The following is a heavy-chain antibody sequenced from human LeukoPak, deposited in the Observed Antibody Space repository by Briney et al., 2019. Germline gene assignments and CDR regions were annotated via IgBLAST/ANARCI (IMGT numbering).Heavy chain of an antibody. V-gene: IGHV3-30*18. CDR1: GFTFSSYG. CDR2: ISYDGSNK. D-gene: IGHD3-3*01. CDR3: AKDYRITIFGVVIGYYYGMDV. J-gene: IGHJ6*02. Sequence: GRSLRLSCAASGFTFSSYGMHWVRQAPGKGLEWVAVISYDGSNKYYADSVKGRFTISRDNSKNTLCLQMNSLRAEDTAVYYCAKDYRITIFGVVIGYYYGMDVWGQGTTVTVSS.